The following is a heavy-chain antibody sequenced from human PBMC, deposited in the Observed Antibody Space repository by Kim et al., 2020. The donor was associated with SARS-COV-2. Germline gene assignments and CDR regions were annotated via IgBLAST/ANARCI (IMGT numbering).Heavy chain of an antibody. Sequence: SQKFQGRATITRDTAASTAYMELSSQRSEDTAVYYCARVGDSSGWNLDYWGQGTLVTVSS. CDR3: ARVGDSSGWNLDY. V-gene: IGHV1-3*01. D-gene: IGHD6-19*01. J-gene: IGHJ4*02.